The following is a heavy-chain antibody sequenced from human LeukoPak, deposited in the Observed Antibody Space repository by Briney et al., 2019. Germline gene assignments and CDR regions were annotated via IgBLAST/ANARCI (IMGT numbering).Heavy chain of an antibody. Sequence: GGSLRLSCAASGFTFSSYSMNWVRQAPGEALVWVSSISSSSSYIYYAASVKGRCTISRDNAKNSLYLQMNSLRAEDTAVYYCARDYSSPGNFDYWGQGTLVTVSS. CDR2: ISSSSSYI. J-gene: IGHJ4*02. CDR3: ARDYSSPGNFDY. CDR1: GFTFSSYS. D-gene: IGHD6-13*01. V-gene: IGHV3-21*01.